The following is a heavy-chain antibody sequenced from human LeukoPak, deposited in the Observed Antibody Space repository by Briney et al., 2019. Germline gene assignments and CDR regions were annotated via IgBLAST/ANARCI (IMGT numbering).Heavy chain of an antibody. CDR1: GFTFSSYG. V-gene: IGHV3-30*03. CDR3: AREGYYGSGSFPDY. Sequence: GGSLRLSCAASGFTFSSYGMHWVRQAPGKGLEWVSVISYDGSNKYYTDSVNGRITISRDNSKNALFLQMNRMRAEDTAVYYCAREGYYGSGSFPDYWGQGTLVTVSP. CDR2: ISYDGSNK. D-gene: IGHD3-10*01. J-gene: IGHJ4*02.